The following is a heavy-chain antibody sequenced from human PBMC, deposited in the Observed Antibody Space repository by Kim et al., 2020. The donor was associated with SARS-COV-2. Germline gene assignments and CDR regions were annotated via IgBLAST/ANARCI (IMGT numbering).Heavy chain of an antibody. D-gene: IGHD6-13*01. CDR3: ARGHSISWAPGYYYYGMDV. V-gene: IGHV4-61*01. CDR1: GGSVSSGSYY. CDR2: IYYSGST. J-gene: IGHJ6*02. Sequence: SETLSLTCTVSGGSVSSGSYYWSWIRQPPGKGLEWIGYIYYSGSTNYNPSLKSRVTISVDTSKNQFSLKLSSVTAADTAVYYCARGHSISWAPGYYYYGMDVWGQGTTVTVSS.